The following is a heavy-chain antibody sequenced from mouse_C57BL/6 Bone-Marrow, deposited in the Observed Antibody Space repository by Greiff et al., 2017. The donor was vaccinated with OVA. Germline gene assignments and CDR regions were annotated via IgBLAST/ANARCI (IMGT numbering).Heavy chain of an antibody. D-gene: IGHD1-1*01. CDR2: INPYNGGA. CDR3: ARRVSYAYYFDY. Sequence: VQLQQSGPVLVKPGASVKMSCKASGYTFTDYYMNWVKQSHGKSLEWIGVINPYNGGASYNQKFKGKATLTVDKSSSTAYMELNSLTSEDSAVYYCARRVSYAYYFDYWGQGTTLTVSS. CDR1: GYTFTDYY. J-gene: IGHJ2*01. V-gene: IGHV1-19*01.